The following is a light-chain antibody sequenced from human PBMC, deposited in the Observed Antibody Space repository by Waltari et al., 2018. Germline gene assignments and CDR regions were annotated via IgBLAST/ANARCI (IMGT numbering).Light chain of an antibody. CDR1: QSIGTH. CDR3: QQYDDWPPWT. Sequence: EILMTQSPATLSLSPGERATLSCRASQSIGTHLARYQQKRGQAPRLLMFAASTRAPGIQARFSGSGSGTDFTLTISGLQSEDFALYYCQQYDDWPPWTFGQGTKVEIK. J-gene: IGKJ1*01. V-gene: IGKV3-15*01. CDR2: AAS.